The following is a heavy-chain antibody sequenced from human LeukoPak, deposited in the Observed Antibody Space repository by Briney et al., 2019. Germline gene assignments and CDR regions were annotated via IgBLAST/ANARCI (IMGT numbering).Heavy chain of an antibody. Sequence: GESLKISCKGSGYSFTSQWIGWVRQMPGKGLEWMGIIYPADSDTKYSPSFQGQVTISVDKSISTAYLQWSSLKASDTAIYYCARWMFYYGSGVFHYHGMDVWGQGITVTVSS. CDR1: GYSFTSQW. D-gene: IGHD3-10*01. CDR2: IYPADSDT. V-gene: IGHV5-51*01. J-gene: IGHJ6*02. CDR3: ARWMFYYGSGVFHYHGMDV.